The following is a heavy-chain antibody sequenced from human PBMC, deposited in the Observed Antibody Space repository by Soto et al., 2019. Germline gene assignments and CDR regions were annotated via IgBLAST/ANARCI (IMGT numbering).Heavy chain of an antibody. CDR3: ARDPRYCSGGDCYSAAGDHYYYYMDV. J-gene: IGHJ6*03. V-gene: IGHV3-11*01. CDR2: ISSGGSPI. CDR1: GFTFSDYY. Sequence: QVQLVESGGGLVKPGGSLRLSCAASGFTFSDYYMSWIRQAPGKGLEWVSYISSGGSPIYYTDSVKGRFTISRDNAENSLYLQMNSLRAEDTAVYYCARDPRYCSGGDCYSAAGDHYYYYMDVWGKGTTVTVSS. D-gene: IGHD2-15*01.